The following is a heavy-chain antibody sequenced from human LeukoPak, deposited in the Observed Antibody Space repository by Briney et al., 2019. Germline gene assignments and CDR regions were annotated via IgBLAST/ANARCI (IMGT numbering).Heavy chain of an antibody. V-gene: IGHV4-4*07. CDR2: IYPSGST. J-gene: IGHJ4*02. Sequence: SETLSLTCTVSGGSISNYYWTWIRQPAGKGLEWIGRIYPSGSTNYNPSLKSRVTISVDKSKNKFSLKASSVTAADTAVYYCARESFSGSYDYWGQGTLVTVSS. D-gene: IGHD1-26*01. CDR3: ARESFSGSYDY. CDR1: GGSISNYY.